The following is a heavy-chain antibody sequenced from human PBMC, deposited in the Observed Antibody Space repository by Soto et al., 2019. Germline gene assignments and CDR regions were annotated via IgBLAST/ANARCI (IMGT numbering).Heavy chain of an antibody. CDR1: GYSFTSYW. V-gene: IGHV5-51*01. Sequence: GQSLKISCECSGYSFTSYWIGWVRQMPGKGLEWMGIIYPGDSDTRYSPSFQGQVTISADKSISTAYLQWSSLKASDTAMYYCARQGGYCSSTSCHLYGMDVWGQGTTVTVSS. CDR2: IYPGDSDT. CDR3: ARQGGYCSSTSCHLYGMDV. D-gene: IGHD2-2*01. J-gene: IGHJ6*02.